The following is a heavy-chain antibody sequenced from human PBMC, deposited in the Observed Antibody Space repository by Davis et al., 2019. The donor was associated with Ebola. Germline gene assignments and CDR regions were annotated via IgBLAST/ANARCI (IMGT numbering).Heavy chain of an antibody. CDR2: INPNSGGT. CDR1: GYTFTSYG. J-gene: IGHJ6*02. Sequence: ASVKVSCKASGYTFTSYGISWVRQAPGQGLEWMGWINPNSGGTNYAQKFQGWVTMTRDTSTSTVYMELSSLGSEDTAVYYCARELFVVVPARYYYYGMDVWGQGTTVTVPS. D-gene: IGHD2-2*01. CDR3: ARELFVVVPARYYYYGMDV. V-gene: IGHV1-2*04.